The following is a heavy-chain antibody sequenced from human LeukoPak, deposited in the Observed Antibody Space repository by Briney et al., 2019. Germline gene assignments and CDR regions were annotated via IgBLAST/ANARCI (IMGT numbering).Heavy chain of an antibody. D-gene: IGHD6-13*01. CDR3: ARDTHSSWFDP. V-gene: IGHV4-39*07. CDR2: IYHSGST. Sequence: SETLSLTCTVSGGSISSGSYYWSWIRQPAGKGLEWIGSIYHSGSTYYNPSLKSRVTISVDTSKNQFSLKLSSVTAADTAVYYCARDTHSSWFDPWGQGTLVTVSS. CDR1: GGSISSGSYY. J-gene: IGHJ5*02.